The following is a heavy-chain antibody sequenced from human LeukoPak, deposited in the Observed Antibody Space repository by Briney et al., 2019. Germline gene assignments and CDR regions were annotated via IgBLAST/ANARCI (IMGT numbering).Heavy chain of an antibody. CDR3: TTTFLGYGDYDN. D-gene: IGHD4-17*01. CDR1: GFTFTSSA. Sequence: EASVKVSCKASGFTFTSSAMQWVRQARGQRLEWIGWIVVGSGNTNYAQKFQERVTITRDMSTSTAYMELSSLRSEDTAVYYCTTTFLGYGDYDNWGQGTLVTVSS. CDR2: IVVGSGNT. V-gene: IGHV1-58*02. J-gene: IGHJ4*02.